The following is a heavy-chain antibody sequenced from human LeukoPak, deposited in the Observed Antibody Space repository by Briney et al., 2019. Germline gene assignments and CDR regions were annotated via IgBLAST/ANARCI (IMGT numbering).Heavy chain of an antibody. V-gene: IGHV1-2*02. D-gene: IGHD2-15*01. CDR3: ARDYCSGGSCLTFDY. CDR1: GYTFTGYY. CDR2: INPNSGGT. Sequence: ASVKVSCKASGYTFTGYYMHWVRQAPGQGLEWMGWINPNSGGTNYAQKFQGRVTMTRDTSISTAYMELSRLRSDDTAVYYCARDYCSGGSCLTFDYWGQGTLVTVSS. J-gene: IGHJ4*02.